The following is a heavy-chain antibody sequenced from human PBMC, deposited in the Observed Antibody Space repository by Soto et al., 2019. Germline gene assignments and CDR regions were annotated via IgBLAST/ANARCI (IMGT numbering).Heavy chain of an antibody. D-gene: IGHD4-17*01. Sequence: QLQLQESGPGLVKPSETLSLTCTVSGGSISSSSYYWGWIRQPPGKGLEWIGSIYYSGSTYYNPSLKSRVTISVDTSKNLFSLKLSSVTAADTAVCYCGRGYGDYLPIDYWGQGTLVTVSS. J-gene: IGHJ4*02. CDR2: IYYSGST. CDR1: GGSISSSSYY. V-gene: IGHV4-39*01. CDR3: GRGYGDYLPIDY.